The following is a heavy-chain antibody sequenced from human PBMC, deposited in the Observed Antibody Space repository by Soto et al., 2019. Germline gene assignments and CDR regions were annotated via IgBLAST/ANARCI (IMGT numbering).Heavy chain of an antibody. J-gene: IGHJ2*01. Sequence: EVQLVESGGGLVKPGGSLRLSCAASGFTFSSYSMNWVRQAPGKGLEWVSSISSSSSYIYYADSVKGRFTISRDNAKNSLYLQMNSLRAEDTAVYYCARGRYCSGGSCYSGSWYFDLWGRGTLVTVSS. D-gene: IGHD2-15*01. CDR3: ARGRYCSGGSCYSGSWYFDL. CDR2: ISSSSSYI. CDR1: GFTFSSYS. V-gene: IGHV3-21*01.